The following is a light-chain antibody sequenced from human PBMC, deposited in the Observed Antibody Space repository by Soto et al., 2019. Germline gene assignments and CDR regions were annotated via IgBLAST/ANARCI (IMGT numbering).Light chain of an antibody. V-gene: IGLV2-14*01. CDR1: SSDVGGYNY. CDR3: SSYTGSSTLGV. CDR2: DVS. J-gene: IGLJ1*01. Sequence: QSALTQPASVSGSPGQSITISCTGTSSDVGGYNYVSWYQQHPGEAPKLMIYDVSNRPSGVSNRFSGYKSGNTAALTISGLQAEDEADYYCSSYTGSSTLGVFGTGTKVTVL.